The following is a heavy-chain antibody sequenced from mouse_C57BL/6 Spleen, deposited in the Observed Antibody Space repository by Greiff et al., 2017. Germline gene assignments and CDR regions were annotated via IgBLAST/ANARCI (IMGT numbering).Heavy chain of an antibody. D-gene: IGHD2-4*01. CDR2: IYPGDGDT. V-gene: IGHV1-80*01. CDR3: ARWEIYYDYDGDY. J-gene: IGHJ2*01. Sequence: QVQLQQSGAELVKPGASVKISCKASGYAFSSYWMNWVKQRPGKGLEWIGQIYPGDGDTNYNGKFKGKATLTAEKSSSTAYMQLSSLTSEDSAVYFCARWEIYYDYDGDYWGQGTTLTVSS. CDR1: GYAFSSYW.